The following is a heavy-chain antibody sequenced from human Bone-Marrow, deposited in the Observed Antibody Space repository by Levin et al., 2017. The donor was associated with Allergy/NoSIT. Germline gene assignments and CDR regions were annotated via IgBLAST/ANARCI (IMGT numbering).Heavy chain of an antibody. CDR1: GYSFTRNW. CDR2: VDPSDSYA. Sequence: GESLKISCTGSGYSFTRNWIAWVRQMPGKGLEWMGRVDPSDSYANYNPSFQGHVTISADKSINTAYLQWRSLKAPDTAMYYCARRSADYSGRTYWYFDFWGRGTMVTVSS. D-gene: IGHD3-10*01. J-gene: IGHJ2*01. CDR3: ARRSADYSGRTYWYFDF. V-gene: IGHV5-10-1*01.